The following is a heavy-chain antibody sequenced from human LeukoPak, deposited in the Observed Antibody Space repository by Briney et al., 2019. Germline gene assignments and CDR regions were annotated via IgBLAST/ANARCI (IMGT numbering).Heavy chain of an antibody. J-gene: IGHJ4*02. CDR1: GFTFSSYS. CDR3: ARDRASGSGSYGVRVDY. D-gene: IGHD3-10*01. V-gene: IGHV3-21*01. Sequence: GGSLRLSCAASGFTFSSYSMNWVRQALGEGVGWVSSISSSSSYIYYADSLKGRFTTSRDNAQNSLYLQMNSLRAEDTAVYYCARDRASGSGSYGVRVDYWGQGTLVTVSS. CDR2: ISSSSSYI.